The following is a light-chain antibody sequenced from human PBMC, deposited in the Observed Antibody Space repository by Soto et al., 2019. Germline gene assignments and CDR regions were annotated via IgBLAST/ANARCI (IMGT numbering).Light chain of an antibody. V-gene: IGLV2-14*01. CDR2: KVS. Sequence: QSVLTQPASVSGSPGQSITISCTGTSSDVGGYNYVSWYQQHPGKAPKLMIYKVSNRPSGVSNRFSGSKSGNTASLTISGLQAEDEADYYCSSYTSSSTLEGVFGGGTKLTVL. J-gene: IGLJ3*02. CDR1: SSDVGGYNY. CDR3: SSYTSSSTLEGV.